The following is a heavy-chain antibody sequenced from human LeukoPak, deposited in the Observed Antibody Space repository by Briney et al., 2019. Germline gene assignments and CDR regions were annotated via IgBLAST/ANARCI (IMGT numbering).Heavy chain of an antibody. V-gene: IGHV3-30-3*01. CDR3: ARDSGELRPPWVGFDI. CDR1: GFTFSSYA. CDR2: ISYDGSNK. Sequence: PGRSLRLSCAASGFTFSSYAMHWVRQAPGKGLEWVAVISYDGSNKYYADSVKGRFTISRDNSKNTLYLQMNSLRAEDTAVYYCARDSGELRPPWVGFDIWGQGTGVTGSS. D-gene: IGHD1-26*01. J-gene: IGHJ3*02.